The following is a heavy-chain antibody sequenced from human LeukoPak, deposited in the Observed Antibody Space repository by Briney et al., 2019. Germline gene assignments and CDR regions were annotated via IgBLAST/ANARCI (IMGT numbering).Heavy chain of an antibody. V-gene: IGHV3-64*01. CDR1: GFTFSTYA. D-gene: IGHD2-15*01. CDR2: ISTNGGGA. J-gene: IGHJ4*02. CDR3: ARYCSGVSCYSGYDY. Sequence: GSLRLSCAASGFTFSTYAMHWVRQTPGKGLEYVSAISTNGGGAYYANSVKGRFTISRDNSKNTLYLQMGSLRAEDMAVYYCARYCSGVSCYSGYDYWGQGTLVTVSS.